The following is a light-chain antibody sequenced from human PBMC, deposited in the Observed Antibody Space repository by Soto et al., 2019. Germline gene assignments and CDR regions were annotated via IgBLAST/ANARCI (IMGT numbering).Light chain of an antibody. Sequence: QSALTQPASVSGSPGQSITISCTGTSSDVGGYNYVSWYQQHPGKAPKLMIYEVSNRPSGVSNRFSGSKSGNTASLTISGLQAVDEAEYYCTSYTSISLYVFGTGTKLIVL. CDR3: TSYTSISLYV. J-gene: IGLJ1*01. CDR1: SSDVGGYNY. V-gene: IGLV2-14*01. CDR2: EVS.